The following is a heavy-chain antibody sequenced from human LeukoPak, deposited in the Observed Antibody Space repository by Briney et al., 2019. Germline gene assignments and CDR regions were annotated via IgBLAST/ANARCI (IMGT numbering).Heavy chain of an antibody. D-gene: IGHD6-19*01. CDR2: IIPIFGTA. Sequence: ASVKVSCKASGGTFSSYAISWVRQAPGQGLEWMGGIIPIFGTANYAQKFQDRVTITTDESTSTAYMELSSLRSEDTAVYYCARDGVRLTAVAAPWYFDYWGQGTLVTVSS. J-gene: IGHJ4*02. CDR1: GGTFSSYA. CDR3: ARDGVRLTAVAAPWYFDY. V-gene: IGHV1-69*05.